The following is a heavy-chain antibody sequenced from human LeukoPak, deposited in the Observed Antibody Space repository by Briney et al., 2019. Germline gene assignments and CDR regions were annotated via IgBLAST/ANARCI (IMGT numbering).Heavy chain of an antibody. J-gene: IGHJ4*02. V-gene: IGHV4-59*01. CDR2: IYYSGST. Sequence: PSETLSLTCTVSGGSISSYYWSWIRQPPGKGLEWIGYIYYSGSTNYNPSLKSRVTISVDTSKNQFSLKLSSVTAADTAVYYCARGRKGEGDYFDYWGQGTLVTVSS. D-gene: IGHD1-14*01. CDR3: ARGRKGEGDYFDY. CDR1: GGSISSYY.